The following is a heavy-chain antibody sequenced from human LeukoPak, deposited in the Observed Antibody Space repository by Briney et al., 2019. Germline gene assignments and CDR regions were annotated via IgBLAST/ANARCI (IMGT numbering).Heavy chain of an antibody. Sequence: GASVKVSCKASGYTFTGYYMHWVRQAPGQGLEWMGWINPNSGGTNYAQKFQGRATMTRDMSTSTVYMELSSLRSEDTAVYYCASGYCSGGSCYPLGDAFDIWGQGTMVTVSS. V-gene: IGHV1-2*02. D-gene: IGHD2-15*01. CDR3: ASGYCSGGSCYPLGDAFDI. J-gene: IGHJ3*02. CDR2: INPNSGGT. CDR1: GYTFTGYY.